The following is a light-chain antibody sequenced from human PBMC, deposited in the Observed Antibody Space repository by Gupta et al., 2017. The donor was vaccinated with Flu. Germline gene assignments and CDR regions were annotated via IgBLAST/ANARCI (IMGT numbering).Light chain of an antibody. CDR2: DDS. Sequence: SFVLTQPPSVSVAPGQTARITCGGTNIGSKSVHWYQQKPGQAPVVLVYDDSERRAGIPERFSGSKSGNTATLSISRVDAGEEATYYCQLWEGGSDNPGVFGGGTKLTVL. V-gene: IGLV3-21*02. J-gene: IGLJ3*02. CDR3: QLWEGGSDNPGV. CDR1: NIGSKS.